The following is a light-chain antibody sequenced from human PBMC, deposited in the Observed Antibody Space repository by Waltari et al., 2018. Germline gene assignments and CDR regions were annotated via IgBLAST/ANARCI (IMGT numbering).Light chain of an antibody. J-gene: IGKJ1*01. V-gene: IGKV3-20*01. CDR2: QSS. CDR1: QSISRY. CDR3: QNHERLPAV. Sequence: EIMLTQSPDTLSLSLGERATLPCRASQSISRYLVWYQQKPGQAPRLRIYQSSIRATGIPDRFSCSVYGTDFSLTISKLEPEDFAVYYCQNHERLPAVFGQGTKVEIK.